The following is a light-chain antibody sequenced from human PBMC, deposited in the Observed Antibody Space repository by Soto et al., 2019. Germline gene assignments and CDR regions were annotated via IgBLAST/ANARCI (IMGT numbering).Light chain of an antibody. J-gene: IGLJ1*01. CDR3: SSFKRRRPPYV. CDR2: DVS. V-gene: IGLV2-14*03. Sequence: QSALTQPASVSGSPGQSITISCTGTSSDVGGYNYVSWFQQHPGKAPKLMIYDVSNRPSGVSDRFSGSKSGNTASLTISGVQAEGGGGLFCSSFKRRRPPYVFGTGTKVTVL. CDR1: SSDVGGYNY.